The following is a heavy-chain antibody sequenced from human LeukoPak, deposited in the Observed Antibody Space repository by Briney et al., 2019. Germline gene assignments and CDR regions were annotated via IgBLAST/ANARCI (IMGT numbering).Heavy chain of an antibody. J-gene: IGHJ6*02. D-gene: IGHD1-26*01. CDR3: ARAGIVAVRYYYGMDV. CDR2: IIPIFGTA. V-gene: IGHV1-69*13. CDR1: GGTFSSYA. Sequence: SVTVSCKASGGTFSSYAISWVRQAPGQGLEWMGGIIPIFGTANYAQKFQGRVTITADESTSTAYMELSSLRSEDTAVYYCARAGIVAVRYYYGMDVWGQGTTVSVSS.